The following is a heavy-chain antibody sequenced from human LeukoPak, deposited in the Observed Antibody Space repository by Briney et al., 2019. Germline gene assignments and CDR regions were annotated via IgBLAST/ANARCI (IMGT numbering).Heavy chain of an antibody. D-gene: IGHD1-26*01. V-gene: IGHV4-59*01. Sequence: SETLSLTCTVSGGSISNYYWSWFRQPPGKGLEWIGYIYYSGSTKYNPSLKSRVTISVDTSKNQFSLKLSSVTAADTAVYYCAREGPSSSGSYLNCFDPWSQGTLVTVSS. J-gene: IGHJ5*02. CDR2: IYYSGST. CDR1: GGSISNYY. CDR3: AREGPSSSGSYLNCFDP.